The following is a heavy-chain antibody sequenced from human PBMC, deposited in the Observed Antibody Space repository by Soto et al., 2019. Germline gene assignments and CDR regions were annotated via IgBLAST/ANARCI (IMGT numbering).Heavy chain of an antibody. CDR3: VMVDNYVTPTPQDV. V-gene: IGHV1-18*01. CDR2: ISPYAGNT. J-gene: IGHJ6*02. CDR1: GYIFVNYG. D-gene: IGHD3-16*01. Sequence: QVQLVQSGDEVKKPGASVKVSCKASGYIFVNYGIAWVRQAPRQGLERKGWISPYAGNTHSASKVQGRLSMTTNTSTSTAYMDLGSLTSDDTAVYYCVMVDNYVTPTPQDVWGQGTTVTVSS.